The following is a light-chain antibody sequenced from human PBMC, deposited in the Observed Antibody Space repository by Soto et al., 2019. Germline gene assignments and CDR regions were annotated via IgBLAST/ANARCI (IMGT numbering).Light chain of an antibody. CDR3: CSYAGSYPYVV. J-gene: IGLJ2*01. Sequence: QSALTQPRSVSGSPGQSVTISCTGTSSDVGGYNYVSWYQQHPGKAPKLMIYDVSKRPSGVPDRFSGSKSGNTASLTISGLQAEDEADYYCCSYAGSYPYVVFGGGTKLTVL. V-gene: IGLV2-11*01. CDR2: DVS. CDR1: SSDVGGYNY.